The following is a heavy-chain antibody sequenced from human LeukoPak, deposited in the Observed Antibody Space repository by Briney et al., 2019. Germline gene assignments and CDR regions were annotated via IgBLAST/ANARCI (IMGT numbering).Heavy chain of an antibody. J-gene: IGHJ6*02. CDR2: TYYRSKWYN. V-gene: IGHV6-1*01. CDR1: GDSVSSNSAA. CDR3: ARDHTVVTSRGTYYYGMDV. D-gene: IGHD2-21*02. Sequence: SQTLSLTCAISGDSVSSNSAAWNWIRQSPSRGLEWLGRTYYRSKWYNDYAVSVKSRITINPDTSKNQFSLQLNSVTPEDTAVYYCARDHTVVTSRGTYYYGMDVWGQGTTVTVSS.